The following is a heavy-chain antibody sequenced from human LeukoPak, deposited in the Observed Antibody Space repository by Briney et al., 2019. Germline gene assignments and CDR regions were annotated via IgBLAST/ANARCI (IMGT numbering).Heavy chain of an antibody. Sequence: SETLSLTCTVSGGSVSSSHNSWGWIRQPPGEGLEWIGSIYHNGSTYYNPSLKSRVTISVDTSKNQFSLKLSSVTAADTAMYYCALDSYSYDSSGYYIPDYWGQGILVTVSS. CDR3: ALDSYSYDSSGYYIPDY. J-gene: IGHJ4*02. CDR1: GGSVSSSHNS. D-gene: IGHD3-22*01. V-gene: IGHV4-39*01. CDR2: IYHNGST.